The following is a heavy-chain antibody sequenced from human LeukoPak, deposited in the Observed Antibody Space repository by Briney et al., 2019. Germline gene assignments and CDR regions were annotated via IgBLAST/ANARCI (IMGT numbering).Heavy chain of an antibody. CDR2: IISKTDGGTT. CDR3: TTLVVVTAADY. Sequence: GGSLRLSCAASGFTFTNAWMSWVRQAPGKGLEGVGRIISKTDGGTTDYAAPVKGRFTISRDDSRNTLYLQMNSLKTEDTAVYYCTTLVVVTAADYWGQGTLVTVSS. CDR1: GFTFTNAW. D-gene: IGHD2-21*02. V-gene: IGHV3-15*01. J-gene: IGHJ4*02.